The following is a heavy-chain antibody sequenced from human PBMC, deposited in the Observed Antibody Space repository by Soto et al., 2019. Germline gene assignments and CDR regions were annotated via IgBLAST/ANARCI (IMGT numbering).Heavy chain of an antibody. CDR3: ASRLSDYVWGSYRH. Sequence: SVKAASKVPGPIFKNYAVTWLRQDPGQGLEWMGGIIPVFGTPDYSQKFRGRVTITAAESTSTVYMELRCLTSEDTAVYYCASRLSDYVWGSYRHWGQGTLVTVSS. D-gene: IGHD3-16*02. CDR2: IIPVFGTP. V-gene: IGHV1-69*13. J-gene: IGHJ4*02. CDR1: GPIFKNYA.